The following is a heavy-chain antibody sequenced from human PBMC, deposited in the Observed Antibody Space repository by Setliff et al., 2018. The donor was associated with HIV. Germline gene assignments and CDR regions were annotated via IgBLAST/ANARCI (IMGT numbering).Heavy chain of an antibody. CDR1: GGSISSSY. Sequence: SETLSLTCTVSGGSISSSYWSWIRQPPGKGLEWIGYIYYSGSTNYNPSLKRRVTISVDTSKNQFSLKLSSVTAADTAVYYCARARTPYYYDSSAYYFNYYYMDVWGKGTTVTVSS. V-gene: IGHV4-59*01. CDR2: IYYSGST. D-gene: IGHD3-22*01. CDR3: ARARTPYYYDSSAYYFNYYYMDV. J-gene: IGHJ6*03.